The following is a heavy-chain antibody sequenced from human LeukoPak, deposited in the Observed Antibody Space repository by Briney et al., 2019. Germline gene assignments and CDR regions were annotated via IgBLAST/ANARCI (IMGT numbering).Heavy chain of an antibody. V-gene: IGHV1-58*02. J-gene: IGHJ4*02. CDR2: IVVGTGNT. CDR3: AASLSGFDN. CDR1: GFTFSDSA. Sequence: ASVKVSCKTSGFTFSDSAIQWVRQARGLRLEWVGWIVVGTGNTNSAQKFQDRVTITRDMTTTTAYMELSSLTSEDTAVYYCAASLSGFDNWGQGTLVTVSS. D-gene: IGHD1-26*01.